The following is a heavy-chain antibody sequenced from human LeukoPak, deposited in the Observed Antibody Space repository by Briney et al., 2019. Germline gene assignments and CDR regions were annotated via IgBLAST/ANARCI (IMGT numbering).Heavy chain of an antibody. CDR3: ARLRDNWFDS. CDR2: IYPGDSDS. J-gene: IGHJ5*01. D-gene: IGHD5-24*01. V-gene: IGHV5-51*03. Sequence: PGESLKISCMGSGYSFTSYWIGWVRQMPGKGLEWMGIIYPGDSDSRYSPSFAGQVTISVDKSISTAYLHWSSPKASDTAMYYCARLRDNWFDSWGQGTLVTVSS. CDR1: GYSFTSYW.